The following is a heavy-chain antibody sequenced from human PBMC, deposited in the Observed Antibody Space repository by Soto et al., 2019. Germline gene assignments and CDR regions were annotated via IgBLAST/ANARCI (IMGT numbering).Heavy chain of an antibody. CDR3: ARDPLIAVAGIDAFDI. CDR1: GGTFSSYA. D-gene: IGHD6-19*01. J-gene: IGHJ3*02. Sequence: ASVKVSCKASGGTFSSYAISWVRQAPGQGLEWMGIINPSGGSTSYAQKFQGRVTMTRDTSTSTVYMELSSLRSEDTAVYYCARDPLIAVAGIDAFDIWGQGTMVTVSS. V-gene: IGHV1-46*01. CDR2: INPSGGST.